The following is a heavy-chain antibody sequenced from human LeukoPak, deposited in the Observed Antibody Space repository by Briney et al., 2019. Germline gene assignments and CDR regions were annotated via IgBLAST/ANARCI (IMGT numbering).Heavy chain of an antibody. J-gene: IGHJ4*02. CDR1: GFSFNNYG. V-gene: IGHV3-30*18. CDR2: ISSDGINK. CDR3: AKDLPAAATFCASDCKWLVPLGLDS. D-gene: IGHD2-21*02. Sequence: GGSLRLSCAASGFSFNNYGIHWVRQAPGKGLEWVAVISSDGINKYYADSVKGRFTISRDNSKSTVYLHMNSLRAEDTSVYYCAKDLPAAATFCASDCKWLVPLGLDSWGPGTLVTVSS.